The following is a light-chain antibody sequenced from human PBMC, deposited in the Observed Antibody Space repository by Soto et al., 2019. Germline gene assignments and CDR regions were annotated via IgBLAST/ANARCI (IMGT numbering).Light chain of an antibody. V-gene: IGLV2-11*01. Sequence: QSAVTQPRSVSGSPGQSVAISCTGTTSDVGGYDYVSWYQQHPGKAPKLIIFDVTKRPSGVPDRFSGSKSGNTASLTISGLQAEDEADYFCCSYAGDFYVFGSGTKLTVL. CDR2: DVT. CDR1: TSDVGGYDY. J-gene: IGLJ1*01. CDR3: CSYAGDFYV.